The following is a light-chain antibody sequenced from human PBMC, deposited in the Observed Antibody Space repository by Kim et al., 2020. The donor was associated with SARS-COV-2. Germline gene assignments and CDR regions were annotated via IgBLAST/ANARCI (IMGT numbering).Light chain of an antibody. Sequence: SAYVGDSVTITCRASQSMSDWLAWYQQKPGKAPNLLIYKASTLESGVPSRFSGIGSGTEFSLTISSLQPDDFATYYCQHYNSYPYTFGQGTKLEI. J-gene: IGKJ2*01. V-gene: IGKV1-5*03. CDR3: QHYNSYPYT. CDR2: KAS. CDR1: QSMSDW.